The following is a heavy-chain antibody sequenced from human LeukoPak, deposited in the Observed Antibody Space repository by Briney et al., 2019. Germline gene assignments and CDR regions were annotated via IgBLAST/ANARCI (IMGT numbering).Heavy chain of an antibody. Sequence: ASVKVSCKASGYTFTGYYMHWVRQAPGQELEWMGWINPNSGDTNYAQKFQGRVTMTRDTSISTAYMELSRLRSDDTAVYYCTRGGMFSMIDYWGQGTLVTVSS. J-gene: IGHJ4*02. D-gene: IGHD3-16*01. V-gene: IGHV1-2*02. CDR3: TRGGMFSMIDY. CDR1: GYTFTGYY. CDR2: INPNSGDT.